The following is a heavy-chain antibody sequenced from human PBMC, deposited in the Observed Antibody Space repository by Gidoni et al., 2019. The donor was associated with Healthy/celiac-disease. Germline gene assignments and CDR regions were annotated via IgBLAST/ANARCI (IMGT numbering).Heavy chain of an antibody. CDR1: GSTFRDSY. Sequence: QVQLVESGGGLVKHGGSLSLSCPASGSTFRDSYIHVHRQGPGKGLEWVSYISSSGSTIYYADSVKGRFTISRDNAKNSLYLQMNSLRAEDTAVYYCAREAPLYCSSTSCYKGGYGMDVWGQGTTVTVSS. D-gene: IGHD2-2*02. CDR3: AREAPLYCSSTSCYKGGYGMDV. J-gene: IGHJ6*02. CDR2: ISSSGSTI. V-gene: IGHV3-11*01.